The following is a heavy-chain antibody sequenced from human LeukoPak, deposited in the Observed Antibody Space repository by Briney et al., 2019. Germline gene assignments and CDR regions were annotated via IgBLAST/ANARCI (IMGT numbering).Heavy chain of an antibody. Sequence: PGGSLRLSCAASGFTFSSYAMSWVRQAPGKGLEWVSATSGSGGSTYYADSVKGRFTISRDNSKNTLYLQMNSLRAEDTAVYYCAKVSGYYYYMDVWGKGTTVTVSS. J-gene: IGHJ6*03. D-gene: IGHD3-10*01. CDR3: AKVSGYYYYMDV. CDR2: TSGSGGST. V-gene: IGHV3-23*01. CDR1: GFTFSSYA.